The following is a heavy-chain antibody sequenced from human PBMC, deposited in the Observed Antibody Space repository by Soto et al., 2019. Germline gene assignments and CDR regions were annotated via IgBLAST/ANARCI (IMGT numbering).Heavy chain of an antibody. CDR2: IIPIIGII. V-gene: IGHV1-69*08. J-gene: IGHJ5*02. CDR3: AGDPDSHYNDSHASSYP. CDR1: GGTFSTYT. D-gene: IGHD4-4*01. Sequence: QVQLVQSGAEVKKPGSSVKVSCKASGGTFSTYTITWVRQAPGQGLEWMGRIIPIIGIINYAQKFQGRVTISADKFTGTAYMELTGLRSDDTAVYYCAGDPDSHYNDSHASSYPWGQGTLVTVSS.